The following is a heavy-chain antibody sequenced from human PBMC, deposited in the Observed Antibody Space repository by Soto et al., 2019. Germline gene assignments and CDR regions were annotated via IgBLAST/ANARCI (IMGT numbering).Heavy chain of an antibody. J-gene: IGHJ6*02. Sequence: PGGSLRLSCAASGFIFSSYWMNWVRQAPGKGLEWVSSISSGSSYIYYADSVKGRFTISRDNAKNSLYLQMNSLRAEDTAVYYCARSSGGSGKLWNYYGMDVWGQGTTVTV. CDR2: ISSGSSYI. CDR1: GFIFSSYW. D-gene: IGHD3-10*01. V-gene: IGHV3-21*06. CDR3: ARSSGGSGKLWNYYGMDV.